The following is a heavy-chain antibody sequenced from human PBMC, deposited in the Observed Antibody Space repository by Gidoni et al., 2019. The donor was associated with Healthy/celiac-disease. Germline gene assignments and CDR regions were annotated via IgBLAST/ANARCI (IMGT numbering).Heavy chain of an antibody. J-gene: IGHJ6*02. V-gene: IGHV4-34*01. CDR3: ARGDPRITIFGVVINYYYYGMAV. Sequence: QVQLQQWGAGLLKPSETLSLTCAVYGGSFSGYYWSWIRQPPGKGLEWIGEINHSGSTNYNPSPKSRVTISVDTSKNQFSLKLSSVTAADTAVYYCARGDPRITIFGVVINYYYYGMAVWGQGTTVTVSS. D-gene: IGHD3-3*01. CDR2: INHSGST. CDR1: GGSFSGYY.